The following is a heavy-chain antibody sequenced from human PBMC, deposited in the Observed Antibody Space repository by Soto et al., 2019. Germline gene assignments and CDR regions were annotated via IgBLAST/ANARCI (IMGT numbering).Heavy chain of an antibody. CDR3: ARRYGYAFDI. D-gene: IGHD4-17*01. J-gene: IGHJ3*02. CDR2: IYYSGST. Sequence: SETLSLTCDVSGDTISTGGYTWAWIRQPPGKGLEWIGYIYYSGSTNYNPSLKSRVTISVDTSKNQFSLKLSSVTAADTAVYYCARRYGYAFDIWGQGTMVTVSS. CDR1: GDTISTGGYT. V-gene: IGHV4-61*08.